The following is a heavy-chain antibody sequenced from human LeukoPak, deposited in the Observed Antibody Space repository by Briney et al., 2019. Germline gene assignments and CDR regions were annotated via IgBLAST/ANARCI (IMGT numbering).Heavy chain of an antibody. CDR1: GFTFSSYA. J-gene: IGHJ4*02. CDR3: ARDRIAVAGFDY. V-gene: IGHV3-48*04. Sequence: GGSLRLSCAASGFTFSSYAMSWVRQAPGKGLEWVSYISSSGSTIYYADSVKGRFTISRDNAKNSLYLQMNSLRAEDTAVYYCARDRIAVAGFDYWGQGTLVTVSS. D-gene: IGHD6-19*01. CDR2: ISSSGSTI.